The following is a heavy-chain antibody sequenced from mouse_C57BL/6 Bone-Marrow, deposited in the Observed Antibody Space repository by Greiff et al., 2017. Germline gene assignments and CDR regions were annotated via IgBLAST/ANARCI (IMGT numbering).Heavy chain of an antibody. CDR1: GFNFKNTY. V-gene: IGHV14-3*01. CDR3: VRCRDYAGLSSLYYFDY. CDR2: IDPANGNT. D-gene: IGHD1-1*01. J-gene: IGHJ2*01. Sequence: VQLQQSVAELVRPGASVKMSCTASGFNFKNTYMHWVKQRPEQGLEWIGRIDPANGNTKYAPKFQGKATITADTSSNTAYLQLSSLTSGDTAIYYWVRCRDYAGLSSLYYFDYWGQGTTLTVAS.